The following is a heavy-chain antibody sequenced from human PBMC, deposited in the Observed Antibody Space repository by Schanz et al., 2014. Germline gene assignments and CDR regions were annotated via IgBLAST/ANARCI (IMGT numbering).Heavy chain of an antibody. D-gene: IGHD4-17*01. V-gene: IGHV3-74*01. CDR2: VSRDGSET. Sequence: EVQLVTSGGDLVQPGGSLRLSCAASGFTFNTSWFHWVRQPPGKGLLWVSRVSRDGSETTYVDSVRGRFTISRDTAKNTVFLQMNNLRAEDTALYYCGKDPHKDYGGKPQTLDMWGQGTMVTVSS. CDR3: GKDPHKDYGGKPQTLDM. J-gene: IGHJ3*02. CDR1: GFTFNTSW.